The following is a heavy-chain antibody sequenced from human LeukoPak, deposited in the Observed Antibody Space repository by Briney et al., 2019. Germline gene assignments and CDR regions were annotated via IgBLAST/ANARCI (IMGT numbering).Heavy chain of an antibody. V-gene: IGHV3-7*01. Sequence: GGSLRLSCAASGFTFSNYWMSWVRQAPGKGLEWVANIKQDGSEKYHVNSVEGRFTISRDNAKNSLYLQMNSLRAEDTAVYYCARDKYGDYVIDYWGQGTLVTVSS. CDR3: ARDKYGDYVIDY. CDR2: IKQDGSEK. CDR1: GFTFSNYW. J-gene: IGHJ4*02. D-gene: IGHD4-17*01.